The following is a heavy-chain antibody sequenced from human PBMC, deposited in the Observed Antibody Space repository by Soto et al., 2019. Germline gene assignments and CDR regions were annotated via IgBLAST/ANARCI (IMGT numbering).Heavy chain of an antibody. V-gene: IGHV1-69*13. CDR2: IVPIFGKA. J-gene: IGHJ4*02. CDR1: GGTFSDSV. Sequence: ASVKVSCKASGGTFSDSVTSWVRQAPGQGLEWMGGIVPIFGKANLAEKFQDRVTITADESTSTAYMKLTSLRSEDTAVYYCARGRDGSNYYFDYWGQGTLVTVSS. D-gene: IGHD3-10*01. CDR3: ARGRDGSNYYFDY.